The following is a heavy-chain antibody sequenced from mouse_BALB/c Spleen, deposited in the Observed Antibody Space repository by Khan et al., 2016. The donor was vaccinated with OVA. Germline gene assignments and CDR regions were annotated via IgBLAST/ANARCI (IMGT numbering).Heavy chain of an antibody. J-gene: IGHJ2*01. V-gene: IGHV3-5*02. CDR2: IYYSGTI. D-gene: IGHD4-1*01. Sequence: VQLKESGPGLVKPSQTVSLTCTVTGISITTGNYRWSWIRQFPGNKLEWIGYIYYSGTITYNPSLTSRTTITRDTSTTQFFLEMNSLTAEDTATYYCARDGNWDGGFDYWGQGATLTVSS. CDR3: ARDGNWDGGFDY. CDR1: GISITTGNYR.